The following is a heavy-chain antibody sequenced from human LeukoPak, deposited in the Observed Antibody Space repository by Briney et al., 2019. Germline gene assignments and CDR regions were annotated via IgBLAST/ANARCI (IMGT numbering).Heavy chain of an antibody. J-gene: IGHJ5*02. CDR1: GYTFTSYG. Sequence: ASVKVSCKASGYTFTSYGISWVRQAPGQGLEWMGWISAYNGNTNYAQKLQGRVTMTTDTSTSTAYMELRSLRSDDTAVYYCARGNSYYGSGSYYGSWFDPWGQGTPVTVSS. V-gene: IGHV1-18*01. D-gene: IGHD3-10*01. CDR2: ISAYNGNT. CDR3: ARGNSYYGSGSYYGSWFDP.